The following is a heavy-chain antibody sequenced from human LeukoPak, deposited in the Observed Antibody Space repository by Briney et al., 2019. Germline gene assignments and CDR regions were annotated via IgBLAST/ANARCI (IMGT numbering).Heavy chain of an antibody. V-gene: IGHV3-74*01. CDR1: GFTLSSYW. CDR2: INNDGSTT. J-gene: IGHJ4*02. Sequence: PGGSLRLSCAASGFTLSSYWMHWVRQAPGKGLVWVSRINNDGSTTNYADSVKGRFTISRDNAKNTLYLQMNSLRAEDTAVYYCARDLVVATGPDYWGQGTLVTVPS. D-gene: IGHD5-12*01. CDR3: ARDLVVATGPDY.